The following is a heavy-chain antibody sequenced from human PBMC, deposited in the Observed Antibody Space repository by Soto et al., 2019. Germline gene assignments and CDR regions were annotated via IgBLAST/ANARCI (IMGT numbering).Heavy chain of an antibody. Sequence: QVQLVESGGGVVQPGRSLRLSCAASGFTIRNYAIHWVRQAPGKGLEWVAVISYDGSNKYHADPVKGRFTISRDNSKNTLYLQMNSLIVEDTAVYYFAKDLVVVVPANITYSYGMDVWGQGTTVTVSS. V-gene: IGHV3-30*18. CDR3: AKDLVVVVPANITYSYGMDV. J-gene: IGHJ6*02. CDR1: GFTIRNYA. D-gene: IGHD2-2*01. CDR2: ISYDGSNK.